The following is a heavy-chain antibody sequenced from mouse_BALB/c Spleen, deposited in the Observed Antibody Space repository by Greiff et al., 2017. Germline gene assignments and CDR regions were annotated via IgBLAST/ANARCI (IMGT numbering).Heavy chain of an antibody. J-gene: IGHJ2*01. CDR2: INPGSGGT. D-gene: IGHD2-10*01. CDR3: ARGTYYGNYRYYFDY. V-gene: IGHV1-54*01. Sequence: QVQLQQSGAELVRPGTSVKVSCKASGYAFTNYLIEWVKQRPGQGLEWIGVINPGSGGTNYNEKFKGKATLTADKSSSTAYMQLSSLTSDDSAVYFCARGTYYGNYRYYFDYWGQGTTLTVSS. CDR1: GYAFTNYL.